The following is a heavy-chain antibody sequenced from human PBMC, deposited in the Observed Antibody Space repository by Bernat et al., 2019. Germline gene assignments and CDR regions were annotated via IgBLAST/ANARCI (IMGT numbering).Heavy chain of an antibody. CDR2: INNDGSII. J-gene: IGHJ3*02. V-gene: IGHV3-74*01. Sequence: EVQLVESGGGLVQPGGSLGLSCVASGFTFSSYWVYWVRQAPGKGLVWLCDINNDGSIIRYADSVKGRFTISRDNAKNTLYLQMNSLRAEDTAVYYCVRSSKNAFDIWGQGTMVTFSS. D-gene: IGHD2-2*01. CDR3: VRSSKNAFDI. CDR1: GFTFSSYW.